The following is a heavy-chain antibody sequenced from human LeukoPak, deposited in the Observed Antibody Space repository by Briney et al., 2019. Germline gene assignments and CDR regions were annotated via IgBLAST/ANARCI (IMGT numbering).Heavy chain of an antibody. CDR1: GFTFSDYY. D-gene: IGHD2-2*01. V-gene: IGHV3-11*06. Sequence: PGGSLRLSCAASGFTFSDYYMSWIRQAPGKGLEWVSYISSSSSYTKYADSLKGRFTISRDNAKNSLFLQMNSLRAEDTAVYYCAKVVVPATSYYYYGMDVWGQGTTVTVSS. CDR3: AKVVVPATSYYYYGMDV. J-gene: IGHJ6*02. CDR2: ISSSSSYT.